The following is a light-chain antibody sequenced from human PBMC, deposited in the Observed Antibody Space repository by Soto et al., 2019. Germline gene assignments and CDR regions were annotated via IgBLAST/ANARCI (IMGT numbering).Light chain of an antibody. CDR1: QGISSY. J-gene: IGKJ3*01. CDR3: QQSYSTLT. V-gene: IGKV1-39*01. Sequence: IQLTPSPSSLSASVGDRVTLNCRASQGISSYLAGYQQKPGKAPQLLIYAASSLQSGAPSRFSGRGSGTDFTLTINRLQPEDFATYYCQQSYSTLTFGPGTKVDI. CDR2: AAS.